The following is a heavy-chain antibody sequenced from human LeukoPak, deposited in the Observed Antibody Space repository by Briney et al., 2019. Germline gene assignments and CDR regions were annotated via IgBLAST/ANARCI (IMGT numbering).Heavy chain of an antibody. Sequence: ASVTVSCKTSGYTFTNYYVHWVRQAPGQGLEWMGWINPNSGGTNYAQKFQGRVTMTRDTSISTAYMELSRLRSDDTAVYYCARIIVVVPAARYYFGYWGQGTLVTVSS. J-gene: IGHJ4*02. CDR2: INPNSGGT. D-gene: IGHD2-2*01. CDR1: GYTFTNYY. CDR3: ARIIVVVPAARYYFGY. V-gene: IGHV1-2*02.